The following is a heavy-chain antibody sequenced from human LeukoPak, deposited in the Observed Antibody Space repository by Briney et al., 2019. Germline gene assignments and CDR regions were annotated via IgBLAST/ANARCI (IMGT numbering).Heavy chain of an antibody. CDR1: GFTFSSYW. CDR3: ASRGLLGYCSSTSCYADNYFDY. CDR2: IKQDGSEK. Sequence: GGSLRLSCAASGFTFSSYWMSWVRQAPGKGLEWVANIKQDGSEKYYVDSVKGRFTISRDNAKNSLYLQMNSLRAEDTAVYYCASRGLLGYCSSTSCYADNYFDYWGQGTLVTVSS. V-gene: IGHV3-7*01. D-gene: IGHD2-2*01. J-gene: IGHJ4*02.